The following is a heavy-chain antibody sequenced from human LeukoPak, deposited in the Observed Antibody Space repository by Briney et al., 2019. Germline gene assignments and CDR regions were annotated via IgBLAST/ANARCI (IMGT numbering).Heavy chain of an antibody. CDR2: IKLDGSEK. V-gene: IGHV3-7*03. Sequence: GGSLRLSCVASGFTFGKYWMSWVRQAPGKGLEWVANIKLDGSEKNYVDSVKGRFTISRDNTKNSLYLQMNSLRVEDTAVFYCARDQYDTWSRRGNFDSWGQGTLVIASS. CDR1: GFTFGKYW. CDR3: ARDQYDTWSRRGNFDS. J-gene: IGHJ4*02. D-gene: IGHD3-3*01.